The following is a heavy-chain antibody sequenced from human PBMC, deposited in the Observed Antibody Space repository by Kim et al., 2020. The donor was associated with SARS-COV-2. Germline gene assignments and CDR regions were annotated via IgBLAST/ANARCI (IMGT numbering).Heavy chain of an antibody. CDR2: ISYDGSNK. J-gene: IGHJ4*02. V-gene: IGHV3-30*18. D-gene: IGHD5-12*01. Sequence: GGSLRLSCAASGFTFSSYGMHWVRQAPGKGLEWVAVISYDGSNKYYADSVKGRFTISRDNSKNTLYLQMNSLRAEDTAVYYCAKDGYNSPPHYYFDYWGQGTLVTVSS. CDR1: GFTFSSYG. CDR3: AKDGYNSPPHYYFDY.